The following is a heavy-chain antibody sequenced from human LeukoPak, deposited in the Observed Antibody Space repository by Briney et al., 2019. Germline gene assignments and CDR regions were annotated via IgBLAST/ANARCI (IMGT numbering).Heavy chain of an antibody. V-gene: IGHV4-61*02. D-gene: IGHD5-12*01. CDR2: VYSSGST. CDR1: GGSISSGSYY. Sequence: SETLSLTCTVSGGSISSGSYYWSWIRQPAGKGLEWIGRVYSSGSTDYNPSLKSRLSISVDTSKIQFSLRLSSVTAADTAVYYCARLVATHYCFDYWGQGTLVTVSS. CDR3: ARLVATHYCFDY. J-gene: IGHJ4*02.